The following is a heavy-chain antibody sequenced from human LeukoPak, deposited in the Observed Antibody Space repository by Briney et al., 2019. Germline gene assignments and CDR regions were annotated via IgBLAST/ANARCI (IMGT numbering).Heavy chain of an antibody. J-gene: IGHJ4*02. CDR2: IYTSGSTSGST. CDR3: ARPHYDFWSGYFDY. V-gene: IGHV4-61*02. Sequence: SETLSLTCTVSGGSISSNNYYWNWIRQPAGKGLEWIGRIYTSGSTSGSTNYNPSLKSRVTISVDASKNQFSLKLSSVTAADTAVYYCARPHYDFWSGYFDYWGQGTLVTVSS. CDR1: GGSISSNNYY. D-gene: IGHD3-3*01.